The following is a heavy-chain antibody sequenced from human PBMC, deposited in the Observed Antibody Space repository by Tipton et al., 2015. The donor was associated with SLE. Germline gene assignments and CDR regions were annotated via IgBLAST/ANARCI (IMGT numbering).Heavy chain of an antibody. Sequence: TLSLTCTVSGGSISSYYWSWIRQPPGKGLEWIGYIYYSGSTNYNPSLKSRVTISVDTSKNQFSLKLSSVTAADTAVYYCARDYSSSSSYYYSSMDVWGKGTTVTVSS. V-gene: IGHV4-59*01. CDR2: IYYSGST. J-gene: IGHJ6*03. CDR1: GGSISSYY. D-gene: IGHD6-6*01. CDR3: ARDYSSSSSYYYSSMDV.